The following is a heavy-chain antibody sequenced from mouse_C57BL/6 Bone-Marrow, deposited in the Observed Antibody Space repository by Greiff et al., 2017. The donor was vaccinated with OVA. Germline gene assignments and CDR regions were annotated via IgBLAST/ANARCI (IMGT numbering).Heavy chain of an antibody. J-gene: IGHJ4*01. D-gene: IGHD1-1*01. V-gene: IGHV14-3*01. CDR3: ARGNFGSSFYSMDY. CDR1: GFNIKNTY. Sequence: VQLQQSVAELVRPGASVKLSCTASGFNIKNTYMHWVQQRPEQGLEWIGRIDPANDNTKYAPKFQGKATMTADTSSNTAYLQLSSLSSEYTAVYCCARGNFGSSFYSMDYGGQGTSVTASS. CDR2: IDPANDNT.